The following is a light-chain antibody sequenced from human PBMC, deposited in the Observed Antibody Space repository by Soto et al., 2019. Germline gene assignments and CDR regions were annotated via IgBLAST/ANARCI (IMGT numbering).Light chain of an antibody. Sequence: EIVLTQSPGTLSLSPGERATLSCRASQSVSYTFLAWYQQKPGQAPRLLIHGAFSRATGIPDMFSGSGSGTDFTLTISTLEPEDSAVYYCQQYGTSPLTFGGGTKVEIK. CDR2: GAF. CDR3: QQYGTSPLT. J-gene: IGKJ4*01. CDR1: QSVSYTF. V-gene: IGKV3-20*01.